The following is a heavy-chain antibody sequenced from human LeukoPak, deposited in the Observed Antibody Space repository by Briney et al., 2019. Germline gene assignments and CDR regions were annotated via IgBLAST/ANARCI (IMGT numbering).Heavy chain of an antibody. CDR2: INYSGST. CDR3: ARGFNFDGSGFSL. Sequence: SETLSLTCTVSGGSISSYYWSWIRQPPGKGLEWIGNINYSGSTNYNPSLRSRVSISVDASKNQFSLRLSSMTAADTAVYYCARGFNFDGSGFSLWGLGTLVTASS. D-gene: IGHD3-22*01. J-gene: IGHJ4*02. CDR1: GGSISSYY. V-gene: IGHV4-59*01.